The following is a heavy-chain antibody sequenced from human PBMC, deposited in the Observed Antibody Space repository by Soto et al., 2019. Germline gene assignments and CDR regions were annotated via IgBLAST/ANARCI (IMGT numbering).Heavy chain of an antibody. CDR1: EFAFNTYA. D-gene: IGHD4-4*01. J-gene: IGHJ4*02. CDR3: ARGGLQSFYFPPDF. Sequence: GGSLRLSCVASEFAFNTYAIHWVRQAPGQGLEWVAVIWYDGRNKYYAGSVKGRFTISRDNSENTVSLQMNSLRPDDTAIYHCARGGLQSFYFPPDFWGRGTLVTVSS. V-gene: IGHV3-33*01. CDR2: IWYDGRNK.